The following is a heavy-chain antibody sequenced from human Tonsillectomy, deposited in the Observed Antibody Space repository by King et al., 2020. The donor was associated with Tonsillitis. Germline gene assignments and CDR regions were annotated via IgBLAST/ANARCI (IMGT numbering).Heavy chain of an antibody. D-gene: IGHD1-14*01. Sequence: EVQLVESGGGLVQPGGSLRLSCAASGFTFSSYAMSWVRQAPGKGLEWVSVIYSGGSSTYYADSVKGRFTISRDNSKNTLYLQMNSLRAEDTAVYYCAKDQGQRVGEGGSPEGTDWGQGTLVTVSS. CDR1: GFTFSSYA. CDR3: AKDQGQRVGEGGSPEGTD. J-gene: IGHJ4*02. CDR2: IYSGGSST. V-gene: IGHV3-23*03.